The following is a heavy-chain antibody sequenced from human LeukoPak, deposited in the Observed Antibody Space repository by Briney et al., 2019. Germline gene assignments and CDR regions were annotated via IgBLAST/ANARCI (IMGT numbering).Heavy chain of an antibody. J-gene: IGHJ4*02. D-gene: IGHD3-10*01. CDR1: GDSISTSNSY. CDR3: AKALRYYGSGSYYPDY. CDR2: IYYSGST. Sequence: SETLSLTCTVSGDSISTSNSYWGWIRQPPGKGLEWIGSIYYSGSTNYNPSLKSRVTISVDTSKNQFSLKLSSVTAADTAVYYCAKALRYYGSGSYYPDYWGQGTLVTVSS. V-gene: IGHV4-39*07.